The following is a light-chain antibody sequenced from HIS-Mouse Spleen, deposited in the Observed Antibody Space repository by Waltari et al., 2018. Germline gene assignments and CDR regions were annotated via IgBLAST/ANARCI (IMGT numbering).Light chain of an antibody. Sequence: EIVMTQSPATLSVSPGERATLSCRASQSVSSNLAWYQQKPGQAPRPLIYGASLSATGIRARFSGSGYGTEFPLTISIMQYEDFAVYYCQQYNSWPPITFGKGTRLEIK. J-gene: IGKJ5*01. CDR1: QSVSSN. V-gene: IGKV3D-15*03. CDR2: GAS. CDR3: QQYNSWPPIT.